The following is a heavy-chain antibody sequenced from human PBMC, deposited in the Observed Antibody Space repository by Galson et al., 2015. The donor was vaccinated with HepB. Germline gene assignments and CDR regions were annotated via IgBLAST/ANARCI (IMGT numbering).Heavy chain of an antibody. V-gene: IGHV3-33*01. Sequence: SLRLSCAASGFTFSSYGMHWVRQAPGKGLEWVAVIWYDGSNKYYADSVKGRFTISRDNSKNTLYLQMNSLRAEDTAVYYCARDTVDYGDYLSTDYYYYGMDVWGQGTTVTVSS. J-gene: IGHJ6*02. D-gene: IGHD4-17*01. CDR3: ARDTVDYGDYLSTDYYYYGMDV. CDR2: IWYDGSNK. CDR1: GFTFSSYG.